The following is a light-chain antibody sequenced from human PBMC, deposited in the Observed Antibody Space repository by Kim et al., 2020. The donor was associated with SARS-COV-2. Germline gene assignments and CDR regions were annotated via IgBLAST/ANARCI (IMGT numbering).Light chain of an antibody. Sequence: QSALTQPRSVSGSPGQSVTISCTGTSSDVGAYKSVSWYQQHPDKAPKLMIYDVAERPSGVPDRFSGSKSGNTASLTISGLQAEDEADYYCCSYAGSARVFGTGTKVTVL. J-gene: IGLJ1*01. CDR2: DVA. V-gene: IGLV2-11*01. CDR1: SSDVGAYKS. CDR3: CSYAGSARV.